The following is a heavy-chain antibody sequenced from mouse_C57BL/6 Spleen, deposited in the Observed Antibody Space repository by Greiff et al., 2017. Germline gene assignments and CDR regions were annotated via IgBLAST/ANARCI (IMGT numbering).Heavy chain of an antibody. J-gene: IGHJ4*01. D-gene: IGHD2-4*01. CDR1: GFTFSDYG. Sequence: EVHLVESGGGLVKPGGSLKLSCAASGFTFSDYGMHWVRQAPEKGLEWVAYISSGSSTIYYADTVKGRFTISRDNAKNTLVLQMTSLRSEDTAMYYCARNMITTKNYAMDYWGQGTSVTVSS. CDR2: ISSGSSTI. V-gene: IGHV5-17*01. CDR3: ARNMITTKNYAMDY.